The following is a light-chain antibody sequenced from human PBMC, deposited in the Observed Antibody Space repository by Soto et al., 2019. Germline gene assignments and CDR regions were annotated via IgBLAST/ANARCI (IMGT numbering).Light chain of an antibody. J-gene: IGKJ1*01. Sequence: DIQMTQSPSTLSASVGDRVTIICRASESISSWLAWYQQKPGKAPKLLIHKASTLESGVPSRFSGSESGTEFTLTIYSLQPDDFATYYCQKYKTYPWTFGQGTKVEIK. CDR3: QKYKTYPWT. CDR2: KAS. CDR1: ESISSW. V-gene: IGKV1-5*03.